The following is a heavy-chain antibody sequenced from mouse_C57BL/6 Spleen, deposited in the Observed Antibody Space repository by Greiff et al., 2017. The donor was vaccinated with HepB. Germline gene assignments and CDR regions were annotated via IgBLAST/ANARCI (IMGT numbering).Heavy chain of an antibody. CDR1: GFTFSDYA. D-gene: IGHD1-1*01. J-gene: IGHJ2*01. Sequence: EVHLVESGGGLVKPGGSLKLSCAASGFTFSDYAMHWVRQAPEKGLEWVAYISSGSSTNYYADTVKGRFTISRDNAKNTLFLQMTRLRSEDTAMYYCARVGDYVYYFDYWGQGTTVTVSS. CDR2: ISSGSSTN. V-gene: IGHV5-17*01. CDR3: ARVGDYVYYFDY.